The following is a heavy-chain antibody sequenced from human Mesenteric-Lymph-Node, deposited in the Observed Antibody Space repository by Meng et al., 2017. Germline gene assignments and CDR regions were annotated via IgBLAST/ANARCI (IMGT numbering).Heavy chain of an antibody. J-gene: IGHJ4*02. CDR3: ARRPTGIDY. CDR2: IIHGGSP. CDR1: GGSLSGAY. Sequence: GELPQWGAGLLKPSETLSLTCAVNGGSLSGAYWNWIRQPPGKGLEWIGEIIHGGSPSYNPSLKSRVTISIDTSKNQLSLMLSSVTAADTAVYYCARRPTGIDYWGQGTLVTVSS. V-gene: IGHV4-34*12. D-gene: IGHD2-8*02.